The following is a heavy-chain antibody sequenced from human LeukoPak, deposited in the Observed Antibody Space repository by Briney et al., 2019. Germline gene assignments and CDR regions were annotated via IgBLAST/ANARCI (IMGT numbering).Heavy chain of an antibody. Sequence: ASVKVSCKASGYTFTSYGISWVRQAPGQGLEWMGWTSAYNGNTNYAQKLQGRVTMTTDTSTSTAYMELRSLRSDDTAVYYCARVGGSIWFGELLNNWFDPWGQGTLVTVSS. CDR3: ARVGGSIWFGELLNNWFDP. D-gene: IGHD3-10*01. J-gene: IGHJ5*02. CDR2: TSAYNGNT. V-gene: IGHV1-18*01. CDR1: GYTFTSYG.